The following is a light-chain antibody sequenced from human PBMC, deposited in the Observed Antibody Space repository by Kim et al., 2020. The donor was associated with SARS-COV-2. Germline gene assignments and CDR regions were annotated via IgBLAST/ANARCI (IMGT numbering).Light chain of an antibody. V-gene: IGKV3-20*01. CDR1: QSISSNY. J-gene: IGKJ5*01. CDR2: GAS. Sequence: APGERATLSCRASQSISSNYLAWYQKKPGQAPRILIYGASTWATGIPDKFSGSGSGTDFTLTISRLETEDFAVYYCQQYDNSPITFGQGTRLEIK. CDR3: QQYDNSPIT.